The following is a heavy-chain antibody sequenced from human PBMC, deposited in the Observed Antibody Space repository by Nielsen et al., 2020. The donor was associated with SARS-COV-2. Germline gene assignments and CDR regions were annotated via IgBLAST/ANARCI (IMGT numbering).Heavy chain of an antibody. CDR2: ISYDGSNK. V-gene: IGHV3-30*18. J-gene: IGHJ4*02. Sequence: GGSLRLSCAASGFTFSTYGMHWVRQAPGKGLEWVAAISYDGSNKYYVDSVKGRFIISRDNSKNTLYLQMSSLREEDTAVYYCAKDWTAIVVVPSGGVDYWGQGTLVTVSS. CDR1: GFTFSTYG. D-gene: IGHD2-15*01. CDR3: AKDWTAIVVVPSGGVDY.